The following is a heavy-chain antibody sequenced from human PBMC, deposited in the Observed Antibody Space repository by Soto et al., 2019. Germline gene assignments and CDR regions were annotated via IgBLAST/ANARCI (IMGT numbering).Heavy chain of an antibody. CDR3: ARDQSDYYYYGMDV. Sequence: LRLSCAASGFTFSSYGMHWVRQAPGKGLEWVAVIWYDGSNKYYADSVKGRFTISRDNSKNTLYLQMNSLRAEDTAVYYCARDQSDYYYYGMDVWGQGTTVTVSS. CDR1: GFTFSSYG. CDR2: IWYDGSNK. V-gene: IGHV3-33*01. J-gene: IGHJ6*02.